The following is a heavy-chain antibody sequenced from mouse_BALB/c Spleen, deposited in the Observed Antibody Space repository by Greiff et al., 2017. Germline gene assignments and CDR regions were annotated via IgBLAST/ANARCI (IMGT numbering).Heavy chain of an antibody. CDR3: ARHGATAWFAY. CDR1: GFTFSSYT. D-gene: IGHD3-1*01. Sequence: EVKLVESGGGLVQPGGSLKLSCAASGFTFSSYTMSWVRQTPEKRLEWVAYISNGGGSTYYPDTVKGRFTISRDNAKNTLYLQMSSLKSEDTAMYYCARHGATAWFAYWDQGTLVTVSA. CDR2: ISNGGGST. J-gene: IGHJ3*01. V-gene: IGHV5-12-2*01.